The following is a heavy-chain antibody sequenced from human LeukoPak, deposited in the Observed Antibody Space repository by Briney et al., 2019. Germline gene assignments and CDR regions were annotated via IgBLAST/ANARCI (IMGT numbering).Heavy chain of an antibody. J-gene: IGHJ4*02. CDR2: IKEDGGKR. D-gene: IGHD3-9*01. CDR3: GRSPLTHRRNWLSYSIGFDY. V-gene: IGHV3-7*01. Sequence: GGSLRLSCAASGFTFTRHWMSWVRQAPGKGREWVANIKEDGGKRYYADSVKGRFTISKESAKNSLYLQMDSLGVEDPAVYYCGRSPLTHRRNWLSYSIGFDYWGRGTLVTVSS. CDR1: GFTFTRHW.